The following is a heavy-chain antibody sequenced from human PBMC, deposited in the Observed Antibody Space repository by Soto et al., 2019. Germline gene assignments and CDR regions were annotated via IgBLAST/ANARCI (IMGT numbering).Heavy chain of an antibody. V-gene: IGHV4-59*01. Sequence: TSETLSLTCTVSGGSITSSYWIWIRRPPGKGLEWIAYIYDTGISGCTPSTSYNPSLKGRVTMSVDTSKSQFSLKLTSVTAADTAVYYCARGEDAFFYYGLDVWGQGITVTVSS. CDR3: ARGEDAFFYYGLDV. J-gene: IGHJ6*02. CDR1: GGSITSSY. CDR2: IYDTGISGCTPST.